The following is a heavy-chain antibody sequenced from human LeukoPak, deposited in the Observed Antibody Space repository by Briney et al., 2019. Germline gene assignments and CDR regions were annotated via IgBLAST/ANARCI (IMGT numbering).Heavy chain of an antibody. J-gene: IGHJ2*01. V-gene: IGHV3-23*01. CDR2: ISGSGSRT. CDR1: GFTFSSYA. Sequence: PGGSLRLSCAASGFTFSSYAMSWVRQAPGKGLEWVSAISGSGSRTYYADSVKGRFTISRDNSKNTLYLQMNSLRAEDTAVYNCAKYSSGWGFWYFDLWGRGTLVTVSS. D-gene: IGHD6-19*01. CDR3: AKYSSGWGFWYFDL.